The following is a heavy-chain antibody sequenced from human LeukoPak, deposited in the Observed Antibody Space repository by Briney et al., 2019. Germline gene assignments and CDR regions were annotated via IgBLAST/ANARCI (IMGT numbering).Heavy chain of an antibody. V-gene: IGHV3-23*01. J-gene: IGHJ3*02. CDR2: ISGSGGST. D-gene: IGHD6-13*01. CDR1: GFTFSSYA. Sequence: GGSLRLSCAASGFTFSSYAMSWVRQAPGKGLEWVSAISGSGGSTHYADSVKGRFTISRDNSKNTLYLQMNSLRAEDTAVYYCAKFGPGYSSSWSWGAFDIWGQGTMVTVSS. CDR3: AKFGPGYSSSWSWGAFDI.